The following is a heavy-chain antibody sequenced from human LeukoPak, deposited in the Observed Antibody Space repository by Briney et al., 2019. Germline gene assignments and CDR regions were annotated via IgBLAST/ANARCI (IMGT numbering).Heavy chain of an antibody. CDR3: ARQSYDSSGFHWYFDL. CDR1: GFTFSGYG. J-gene: IGHJ2*01. D-gene: IGHD3-22*01. CDR2: ISGSGGST. Sequence: GGSLRLSCAASGFTFSGYGMSWVRQAPGKGLEWVSAISGSGGSTYYADSVKGRFTISRDNSKNTLYLQMNSLRAEDTAVYYCARQSYDSSGFHWYFDLWGRGTLVTVSS. V-gene: IGHV3-23*01.